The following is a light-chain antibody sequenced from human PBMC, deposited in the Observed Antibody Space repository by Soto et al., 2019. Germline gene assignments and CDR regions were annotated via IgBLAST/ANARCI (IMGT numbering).Light chain of an antibody. V-gene: IGLV2-14*01. J-gene: IGLJ1*01. CDR1: SSDIGAYNY. Sequence: QSALTQPASVSGSPGQSITISCTGTSSDIGAYNYVSWYQQHPGKAPKLMIYEVTNRPSGISNRFSGSRSGNTASLSISGLQAEDEADYYCCSFSSAIAFVFGTGTKLTVL. CDR2: EVT. CDR3: CSFSSAIAFV.